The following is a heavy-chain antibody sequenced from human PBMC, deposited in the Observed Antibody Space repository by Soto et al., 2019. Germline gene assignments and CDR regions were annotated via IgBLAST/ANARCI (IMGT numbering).Heavy chain of an antibody. CDR2: IYHSGST. J-gene: IGHJ6*02. V-gene: IGHV4-30-2*01. Sequence: PSETPSLTRAGPGGSPSRGGYSRGWVRQPPGKGLDWIGYIYHSGSTYYNPSLKSRVTISVDRSKNQFSLKLSSVTAADTAVYYCASSSGYGGLGMDVWGQGTTVTVSS. D-gene: IGHD3-22*01. CDR1: GGSPSRGGYS. CDR3: ASSSGYGGLGMDV.